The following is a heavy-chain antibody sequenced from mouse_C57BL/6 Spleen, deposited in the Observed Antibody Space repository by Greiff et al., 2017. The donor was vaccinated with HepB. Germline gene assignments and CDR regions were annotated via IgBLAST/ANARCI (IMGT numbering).Heavy chain of an antibody. CDR3: ARRGSYYDYDVSFAY. CDR2: IDPSDSYT. D-gene: IGHD2-4*01. CDR1: GYTFTSYW. J-gene: IGHJ3*01. Sequence: QVQLQQPGAELVKPGASVKLSCKASGYTFTSYWMQWVKQRPGQGLEWIGEIDPSDSYTNYNQKFKGKATLTVDTSSSTANMPLSSLTSEDSAVYYCARRGSYYDYDVSFAYWGQGTPVTVSA. V-gene: IGHV1-50*01.